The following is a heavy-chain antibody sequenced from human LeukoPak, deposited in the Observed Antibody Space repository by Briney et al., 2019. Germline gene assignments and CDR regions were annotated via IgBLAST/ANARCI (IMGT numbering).Heavy chain of an antibody. Sequence: GGSLRLSCAASGFTFSDYYMAWVRQPPGRGLEWVSYIGSGSNTIYYADSVKGRFTISRDNAKKSLYLQMNSLGAEDTAVYYCARGGSWYPYFGYWGLGTLVTVSS. CDR3: ARGGSWYPYFGY. J-gene: IGHJ4*02. V-gene: IGHV3-11*01. D-gene: IGHD6-13*01. CDR1: GFTFSDYY. CDR2: IGSGSNTI.